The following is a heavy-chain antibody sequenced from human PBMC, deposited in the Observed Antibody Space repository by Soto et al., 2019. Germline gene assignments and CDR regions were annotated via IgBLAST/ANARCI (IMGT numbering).Heavy chain of an antibody. D-gene: IGHD2-15*01. Sequence: QVQLVQSGAEVKKPGSSVKVSCKASGGTFSSNIITWVRQAPGQGLEWMGRIIPVLDIGSYAQKFQGRVTITAVKSTSTAYMELSSLRSEDTAVYYCAAAPINRSGGSGHSLYYYGMDVWGQGTTVTVSS. CDR3: AAAPINRSGGSGHSLYYYGMDV. V-gene: IGHV1-69*02. CDR2: IIPVLDIG. CDR1: GGTFSSNI. J-gene: IGHJ6*02.